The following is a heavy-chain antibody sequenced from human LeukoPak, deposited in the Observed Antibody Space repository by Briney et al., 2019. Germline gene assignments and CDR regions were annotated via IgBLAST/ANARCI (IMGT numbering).Heavy chain of an antibody. CDR2: IRSTANGYAT. J-gene: IGHJ4*02. CDR3: TGNYYGSGSYADFDY. CDR1: GFTFSSYG. D-gene: IGHD3-10*01. V-gene: IGHV3-73*01. Sequence: GGSLRLSCAASGFTFSSYGMSWVRQASGKGLEWVGRIRSTANGYATAYAASVKGRFTISRDDSKNTAYLQMDSLKTEDTAVYYCTGNYYGSGSYADFDYWGQGTLVTVSS.